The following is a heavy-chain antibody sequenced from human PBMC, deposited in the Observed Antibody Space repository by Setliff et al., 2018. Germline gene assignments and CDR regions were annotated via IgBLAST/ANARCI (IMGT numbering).Heavy chain of an antibody. J-gene: IGHJ4*02. CDR2: ISTYTGKT. CDR3: ARGPKDFVVVAAAHRFDN. CDR1: GYIFTTYG. Sequence: ASVKVSCKASGYIFTTYGFNWVRQAPGQGPEWMGMISTYTGKTTYAQKFQGRVTMTTDTSTGTGYMELRSLRSDDTAVYYCARGPKDFVVVAAAHRFDNWGQGTLVTVSS. D-gene: IGHD2-2*01. V-gene: IGHV1-18*01.